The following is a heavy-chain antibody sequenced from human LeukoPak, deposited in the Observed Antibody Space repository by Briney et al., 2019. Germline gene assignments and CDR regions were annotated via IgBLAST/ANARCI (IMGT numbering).Heavy chain of an antibody. Sequence: GSLRLSCAASGFTFSSYSMSWVRQAPGKGLEWVSSISSSSSYIYYADSVKGRYTISRDNAKNSLYLQMNSLRAEDTAVYYCARDVTIFGVVTLYYYYGMDVWGQGTTVTVSS. J-gene: IGHJ6*02. V-gene: IGHV3-21*01. CDR1: GFTFSSYS. CDR3: ARDVTIFGVVTLYYYYGMDV. D-gene: IGHD3-3*01. CDR2: ISSSSSYI.